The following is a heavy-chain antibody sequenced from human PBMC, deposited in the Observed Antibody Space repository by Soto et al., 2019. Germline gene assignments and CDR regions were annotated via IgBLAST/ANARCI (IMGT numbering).Heavy chain of an antibody. J-gene: IGHJ1*01. CDR2: IIPIFGTA. CDR3: ARDRYSGSPHAEYLQH. V-gene: IGHV1-69*06. CDR1: GGTFSSYA. Sequence: SVKVSCKASGGTFSSYAISWVRQAPGQGLEWMGGIIPIFGTANYAQKFQGRVTITADKSTSTAYMELSSLRSEDTAVYYCARDRYSGSPHAEYLQHWGKGTLVIVS. D-gene: IGHD1-26*01.